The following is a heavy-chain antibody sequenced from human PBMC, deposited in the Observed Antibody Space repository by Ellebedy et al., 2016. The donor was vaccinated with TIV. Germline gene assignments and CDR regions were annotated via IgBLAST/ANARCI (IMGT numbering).Heavy chain of an antibody. V-gene: IGHV4-38-2*02. J-gene: IGHJ4*02. CDR1: DSSISSARY. CDR3: ARDGGSSEMAYFDQ. Sequence: MPSETLSLTCTDSDSSISSARYWGWIRQSPGKGLEWIGTVYQSGTAWYNPSLRSRVPLSLDTSKNQLSLKLTSVAAADTAVYYCARDGGSSEMAYFDQWGQGTLVTVSS. D-gene: IGHD5-24*01. CDR2: VYQSGTA.